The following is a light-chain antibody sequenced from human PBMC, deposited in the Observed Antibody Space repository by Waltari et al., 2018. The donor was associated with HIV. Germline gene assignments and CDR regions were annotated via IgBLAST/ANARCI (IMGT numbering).Light chain of an antibody. CDR3: SSYTSGSTPVV. CDR1: SSDVGGYDY. J-gene: IGLJ3*02. Sequence: QSALTQPASVSGSRGQSITISCTGTSSDVGGYDYVSWYPQHPGKAPKLMIYEVSNRPSGVSSRFSGSKSGNTASLTISGLQAEDEADYYCSSYTSGSTPVVFGGGTKLTV. V-gene: IGLV2-14*01. CDR2: EVS.